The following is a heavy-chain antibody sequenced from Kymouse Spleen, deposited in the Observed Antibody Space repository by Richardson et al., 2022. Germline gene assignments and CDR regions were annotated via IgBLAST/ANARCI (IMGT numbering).Heavy chain of an antibody. CDR2: INHSGST. V-gene: IGHV4-34*01. D-gene: IGHD3-9*01. Sequence: QVQLQQWGAGLLKPSETLSLTCAVYGGSFSGYYWSWIRQPPGKGLEWIGEINHSGSTNYNPSLKSRVTISVDTSKNQFSLKLSSVTAADTAVYYCARGLTYYDILTGYLNWFDPWGQGTLVTVSS. CDR1: GGSFSGYY. J-gene: IGHJ5*02. CDR3: ARGLTYYDILTGYLNWFDP.